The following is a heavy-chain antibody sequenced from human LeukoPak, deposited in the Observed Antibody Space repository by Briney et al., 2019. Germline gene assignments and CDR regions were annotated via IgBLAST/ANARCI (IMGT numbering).Heavy chain of an antibody. D-gene: IGHD3-9*01. V-gene: IGHV4-59*01. CDR3: ARGVDILTGYYVRSYYFDY. CDR2: IYYSGST. Sequence: SETLSLTCTVSGGSISSYYWSWIRQPPGKGLEWIGYIYYSGSTNYNPSLKSRVTISVDTSKNQFSLKLSSVTAADTAVYYCARGVDILTGYYVRSYYFDYWGQGTLVTVSS. CDR1: GGSISSYY. J-gene: IGHJ4*02.